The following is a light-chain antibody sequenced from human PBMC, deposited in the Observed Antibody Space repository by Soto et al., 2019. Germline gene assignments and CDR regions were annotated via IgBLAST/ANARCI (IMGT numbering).Light chain of an antibody. CDR2: SAS. Sequence: DIQMTQSPSSLSASVGDRVTITCRASQGITNFLAWYQQKPGKVPKLLIYSASTLQSGVPPRFSGSGSGTDFTLTITSLQPEDVATYYCQKYNSAPLTFGQGTKVEVK. CDR1: QGITNF. J-gene: IGKJ1*01. V-gene: IGKV1-27*01. CDR3: QKYNSAPLT.